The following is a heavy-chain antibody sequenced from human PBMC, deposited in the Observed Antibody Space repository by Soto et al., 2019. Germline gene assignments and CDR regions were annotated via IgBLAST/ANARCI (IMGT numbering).Heavy chain of an antibody. CDR2: ISWSGDNM. J-gene: IGHJ3*01. V-gene: IGHV3-9*01. D-gene: IGHD4-4*01. CDR1: GFTFDDYA. CDR3: VKVSYSSLTTIGSAFDV. Sequence: QLVESGGGLVQPGRSLRLSCAASGFTFDDYAMHWVRQAPGKGLEWVSGISWSGDNMAYADSVKGRFITSRDHVKNSLYLQMNSLRVEDTALYHCVKVSYSSLTTIGSAFDVWGQGTMVTVS.